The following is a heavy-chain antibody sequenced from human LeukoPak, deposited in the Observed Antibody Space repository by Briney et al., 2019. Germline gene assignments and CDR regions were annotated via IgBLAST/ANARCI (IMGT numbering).Heavy chain of an antibody. CDR2: ISSSGSTI. V-gene: IGHV3-11*01. J-gene: IGHJ3*02. Sequence: GGSPRLSCAASGFTFSDYYMSWIRQAPGKGLEWVSYISSSGSTIYYADPVKGRFTISRDNAKNSLYLQMNSLRAEDTAVYYCARVNYYDSSGYFVLHAFDIWGQGTMVTVSS. CDR3: ARVNYYDSSGYFVLHAFDI. D-gene: IGHD3-22*01. CDR1: GFTFSDYY.